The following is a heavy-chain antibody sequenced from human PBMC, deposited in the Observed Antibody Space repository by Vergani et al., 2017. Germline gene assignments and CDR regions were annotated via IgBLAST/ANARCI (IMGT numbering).Heavy chain of an antibody. CDR1: GFTFSGSA. J-gene: IGHJ4*02. D-gene: IGHD4-23*01. CDR3: ARVGGYGGNSGVDH. CDR2: IRSKANSYAT. Sequence: EVQLVESGGGLVQPGGSLKLSCAASGFTFSGSAMHWVRQASGKGLEWVGRIRSKANSYATAYAASVKGRFTISRDDSKNTAYLQMNSLKTEDTAVYYCARVGGYGGNSGVDHWGQGTLVTVSS. V-gene: IGHV3-73*02.